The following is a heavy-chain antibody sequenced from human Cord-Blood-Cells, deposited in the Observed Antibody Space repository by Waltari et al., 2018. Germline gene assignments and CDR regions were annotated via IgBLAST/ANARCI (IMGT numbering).Heavy chain of an antibody. CDR3: ARGLERDIVVVPAAIKLDP. D-gene: IGHD2-2*01. Sequence: QVQLQQWGAGLLKPSETLSLTCAVDGGSFSGYYWSWIRQPQGTGLEWIGEINHSGSTNYNPSLKSRVTISVDTSKNQFSLKLSSVTAADTAVYYCARGLERDIVVVPAAIKLDPWGQGTLVTVSS. V-gene: IGHV4-34*01. CDR1: GGSFSGYY. J-gene: IGHJ5*02. CDR2: INHSGST.